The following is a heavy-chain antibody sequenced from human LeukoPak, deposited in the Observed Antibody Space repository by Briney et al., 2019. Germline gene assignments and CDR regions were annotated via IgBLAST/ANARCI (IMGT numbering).Heavy chain of an antibody. CDR1: GFTFSTSG. D-gene: IGHD7-27*01. CDR2: IWYDGSYK. J-gene: IGHJ4*02. V-gene: IGHV3-33*06. Sequence: GGSLRLSCAASGFTFSTSGMHWVRQAPGKGLEWVAVIWYDGSYKYYADSVKGRFTISRDNSKDTLCLQTNSLRDEDTAVYYCAKDSAGGLGTNFDYWGQGTLVTVSS. CDR3: AKDSAGGLGTNFDY.